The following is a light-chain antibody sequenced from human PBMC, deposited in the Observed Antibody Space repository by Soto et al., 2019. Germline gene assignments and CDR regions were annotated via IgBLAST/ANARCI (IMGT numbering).Light chain of an antibody. CDR3: QQYVSSPT. J-gene: IGKJ2*01. CDR1: QSVSSSY. V-gene: IGKV3-20*01. CDR2: GAS. Sequence: EIVLTQSPGTMSLSPGERATLSCRASQSVSSSYLAWYQQKPGQALRLLIYGASSRATGIPDRFSGSGSGTDLTLTISRLEPEDFAVYYCQQYVSSPTFGQGTKLEIK.